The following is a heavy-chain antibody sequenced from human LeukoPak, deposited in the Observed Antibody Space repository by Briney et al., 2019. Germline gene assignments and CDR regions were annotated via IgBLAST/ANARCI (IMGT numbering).Heavy chain of an antibody. V-gene: IGHV3-30*02. CDR3: AKDIEPAYDFWS. J-gene: IGHJ5*02. CDR2: IRYDGSNK. Sequence: PGGSLRLSCAASGFTFSSYGMHWLRPAPGKGLEWVAFIRYDGSNKYYADSVKGRFTISRNNSKNTLYLQMNSLRAEDTAVYYCAKDIEPAYDFWSWGQGTLVTVSS. D-gene: IGHD3-3*01. CDR1: GFTFSSYG.